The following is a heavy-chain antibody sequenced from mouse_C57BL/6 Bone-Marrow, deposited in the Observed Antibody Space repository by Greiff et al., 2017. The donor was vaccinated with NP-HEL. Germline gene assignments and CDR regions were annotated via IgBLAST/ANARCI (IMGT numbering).Heavy chain of an antibody. D-gene: IGHD2-5*01. J-gene: IGHJ3*01. CDR2: ISYDGSN. Sequence: EVQRVESGPGLVKPSQSLSLTCSVTGYSITSGYYWNWIRQFPGNKLEWMGYISYDGSNNYNPSLKNRISITRDTSKNQFFLKLNSVTTEDTATYYCARDSKVLAYWGQGTLVTVSA. CDR3: ARDSKVLAY. CDR1: GYSITSGYY. V-gene: IGHV3-6*01.